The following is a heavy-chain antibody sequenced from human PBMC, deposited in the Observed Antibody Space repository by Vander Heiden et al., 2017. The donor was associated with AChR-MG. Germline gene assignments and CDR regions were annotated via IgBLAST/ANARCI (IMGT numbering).Heavy chain of an antibody. CDR2: LSGTLRDI. CDR3: ARDRGQRSGWGYTFDI. CDR1: GFTFSSYS. J-gene: IGHJ3*02. D-gene: IGHD6-19*01. V-gene: IGHV3-21*01. Sequence: EVQLVESGGGLVKPGGSLRLSCEASGFTFSSYSMTWVRQAPGKGLEWVSSLSGTLRDIYHADSVKGRFTISRDNTKNSLYLQMNNLRPEDTAVDYCARDRGQRSGWGYTFDIWGQGTMVTVSS.